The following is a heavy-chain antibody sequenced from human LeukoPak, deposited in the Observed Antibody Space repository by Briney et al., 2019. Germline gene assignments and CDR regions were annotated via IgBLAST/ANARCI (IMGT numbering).Heavy chain of an antibody. J-gene: IGHJ4*02. D-gene: IGHD2-21*02. CDR3: ARRAYCGGDCYSIDS. V-gene: IGHV4-4*02. CDR1: GGSISNNNR. Sequence: SGTLSLTCAVSGGSISNNNRWSWVRQTPGKGLEWIGEIYHTGSTNYNPSLKSRVTLSLDKSENQFSLKVSSATAADTAVYYCARRAYCGGDCYSIDSWGQGTLVTVSS. CDR2: IYHTGST.